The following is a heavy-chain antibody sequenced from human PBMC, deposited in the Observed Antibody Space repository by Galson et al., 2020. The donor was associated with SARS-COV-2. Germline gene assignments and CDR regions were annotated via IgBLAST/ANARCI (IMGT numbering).Heavy chain of an antibody. Sequence: GGSLRLSCAASGFTFSSYWMHWVRQAPGKGLVWVSRINSDGSSTNYADSVKGRFTISRDNAKNTLYLQMNSLRAEDTAVYYCAGDESGYYGAVAPLHWGQGTLVTVSS. V-gene: IGHV3-74*01. CDR1: GFTFSSYW. CDR3: AGDESGYYGAVAPLH. J-gene: IGHJ4*02. D-gene: IGHD3-10*01. CDR2: INSDGSST.